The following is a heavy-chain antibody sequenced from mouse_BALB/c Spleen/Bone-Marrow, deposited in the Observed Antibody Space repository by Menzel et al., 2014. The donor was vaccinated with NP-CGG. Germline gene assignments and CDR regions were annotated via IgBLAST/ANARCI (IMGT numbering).Heavy chain of an antibody. CDR3: TRWGWSFDY. J-gene: IGHJ2*01. V-gene: IGHV1-9*01. CDR2: ILPGSGSS. CDR1: GYTFGSYW. Sequence: QVQLQQSGAELMKPGASVKISCKATGYTFGSYWIEWVKQRPGHGLEWIGEILPGSGSSNYNEKFKGKATITADTSSNIAYMQLSSLTSEDSAVYYCTRWGWSFDYWGQGTTLTVSS. D-gene: IGHD2-3*01.